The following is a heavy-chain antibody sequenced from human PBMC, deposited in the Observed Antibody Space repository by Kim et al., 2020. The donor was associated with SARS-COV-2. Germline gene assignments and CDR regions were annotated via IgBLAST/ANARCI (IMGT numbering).Heavy chain of an antibody. Sequence: GGSLRLSCAASGFTFSSYAMHWVRQAPGKGLEWVAVISYDGSNKYYADSVKGRFTISRDNSKNTLYLQMNSLRAEDTAVYYCARDYSVKAWIQIYYYYYGMDVWGQGTTVTVAS. V-gene: IGHV3-30*04. D-gene: IGHD5-18*01. CDR2: ISYDGSNK. J-gene: IGHJ6*02. CDR3: ARDYSVKAWIQIYYYYYGMDV. CDR1: GFTFSSYA.